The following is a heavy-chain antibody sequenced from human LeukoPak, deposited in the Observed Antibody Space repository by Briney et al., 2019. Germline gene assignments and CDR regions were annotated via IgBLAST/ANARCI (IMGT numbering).Heavy chain of an antibody. V-gene: IGHV3-23*01. CDR1: GFTFSSYA. D-gene: IGHD2-21*02. CDR3: AKDEDVVVTTILFDY. Sequence: GGSLRLSCAASGFTFSSYAMNWVRQAPGKGLEWVSVLSGSGGSTVYADSVKGRFTISRDNSENTLYLQMNRLRAEDTAIYYCAKDEDVVVTTILFDYWGQGTLVTVSS. J-gene: IGHJ4*02. CDR2: LSGSGGST.